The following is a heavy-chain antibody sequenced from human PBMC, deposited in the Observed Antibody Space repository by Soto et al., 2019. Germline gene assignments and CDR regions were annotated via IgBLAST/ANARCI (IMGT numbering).Heavy chain of an antibody. CDR1: GFTFSTYT. CDR2: ISSGSSYI. CDR3: ARGKRDCDSTSCPFDY. J-gene: IGHJ4*02. D-gene: IGHD2-2*01. V-gene: IGHV3-21*01. Sequence: PGGSLRLSCAASGFTFSTYTMNRVRQAPGKGLEWVSSISSGSSYIYYADSVKGRFTISRDNAKNSLYLQMNSLGAEDTAVYYCARGKRDCDSTSCPFDYWGQGTPVTVSS.